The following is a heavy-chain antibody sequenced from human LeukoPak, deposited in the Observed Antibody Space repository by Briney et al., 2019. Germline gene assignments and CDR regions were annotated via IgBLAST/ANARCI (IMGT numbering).Heavy chain of an antibody. V-gene: IGHV3-9*01. D-gene: IGHD4-23*01. Sequence: PGGSLRLSCAASGFTFDDYAMHWVRQAPGKGLEWVSGINWNSGTLGYADSVKGRFIISRDNAKNILYLQMDSLRAEDTALYYCVKDIGHDGNSNWFDPWGQGTLVTVSS. J-gene: IGHJ5*02. CDR3: VKDIGHDGNSNWFDP. CDR2: INWNSGTL. CDR1: GFTFDDYA.